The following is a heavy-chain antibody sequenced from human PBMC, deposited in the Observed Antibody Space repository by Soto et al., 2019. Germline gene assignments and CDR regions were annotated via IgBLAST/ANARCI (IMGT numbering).Heavy chain of an antibody. CDR1: GFTVSSKY. J-gene: IGHJ4*02. V-gene: IGHV3-53*01. CDR2: IYGGGTT. Sequence: GGSLRLSCAASGFTVSSKYMTWVRQAPGKGLEWVSFIYGGGTTYYADSVKGRFTISRDNSKNTLFLQVNSLRVEDTAVYYCVQTTGWPGFDFWGQGTLVTVSS. D-gene: IGHD6-19*01. CDR3: VQTTGWPGFDF.